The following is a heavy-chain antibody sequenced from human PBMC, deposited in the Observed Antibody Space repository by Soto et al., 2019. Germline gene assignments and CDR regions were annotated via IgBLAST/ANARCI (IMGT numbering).Heavy chain of an antibody. CDR3: ARDDLGAFDI. CDR1: GFTFSSYG. Sequence: QVPLVESGGGMVQPGRSLRISCAASGFTFSSYGMHWVRQAPGKWLEWVAVVRSDGSNKYYADSVKCRVTITRDNSKNTLDLQMISMRAEDTAVYYCARDDLGAFDIWGQWTMVTVSS. J-gene: IGHJ3*02. CDR2: VRSDGSNK. D-gene: IGHD3-3*01. V-gene: IGHV3-33*01.